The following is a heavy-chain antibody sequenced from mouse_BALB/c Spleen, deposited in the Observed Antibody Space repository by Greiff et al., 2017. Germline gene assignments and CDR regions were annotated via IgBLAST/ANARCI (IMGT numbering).Heavy chain of an antibody. V-gene: IGHV5-17*02. J-gene: IGHJ4*01. Sequence: EVQRVESGGGLVQPGGSRKLSCAASGFTFSSFGMHWVRQAPEKGLEWVAYISSGSSTIYYADTVKGRFTISRDNPKNTLFLQMTSLRSEDTAMYYCARGYYDYDEAMDYWGQGTSVTVSS. D-gene: IGHD2-4*01. CDR2: ISSGSSTI. CDR1: GFTFSSFG. CDR3: ARGYYDYDEAMDY.